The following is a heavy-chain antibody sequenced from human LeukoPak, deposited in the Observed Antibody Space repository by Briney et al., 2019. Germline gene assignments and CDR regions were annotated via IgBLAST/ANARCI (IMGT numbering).Heavy chain of an antibody. CDR2: IYAGGNT. J-gene: IGHJ4*02. Sequence: GGSLRLSCAASGITVSNNYMSWVRQAPGKGLEWVSVIYAGGNTYYADSVKGRFTISRDNSKNTLYLQMNSLRAEETAVYYCVRAESYRFLYWGEGTLVTVSS. CDR3: VRAESYRFLY. D-gene: IGHD3-16*02. V-gene: IGHV3-53*01. CDR1: GITVSNNY.